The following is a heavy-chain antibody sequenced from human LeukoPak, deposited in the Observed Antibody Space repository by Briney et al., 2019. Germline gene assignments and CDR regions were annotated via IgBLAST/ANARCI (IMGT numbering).Heavy chain of an antibody. J-gene: IGHJ4*02. CDR3: ARNSGSYFVDY. CDR1: GGSFSGYY. CDR2: INHSGST. D-gene: IGHD1-26*01. V-gene: IGHV4-34*01. Sequence: PSETLSLTCAVYGGSFSGYYWSWIRQPPGEGLEWIGEINHSGSTNYNPSLKSRVTISVDTSKNQFSLKLSSVTAADTTVYYCARNSGSYFVDYWGQGTLVTVSS.